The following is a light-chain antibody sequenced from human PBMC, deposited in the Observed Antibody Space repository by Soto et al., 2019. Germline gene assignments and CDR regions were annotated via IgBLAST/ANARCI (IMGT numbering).Light chain of an antibody. J-gene: IGLJ3*02. CDR2: DVS. V-gene: IGLV2-11*01. CDR1: SSDVGRYDY. Sequence: QSALTQPRSVSGSPGQSVTISCTGTSSDVGRYDYVSWYQHHPGKAPKLLIYDVSNRPSGASNRFSGSKSGNTASLTISGLQTEDEADYYCYSYRGSNAWVFGGGTKLTVL. CDR3: YSYRGSNAWV.